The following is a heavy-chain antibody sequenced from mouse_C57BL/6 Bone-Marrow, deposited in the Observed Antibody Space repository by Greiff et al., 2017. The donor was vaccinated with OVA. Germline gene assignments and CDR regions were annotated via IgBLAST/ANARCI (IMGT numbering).Heavy chain of an antibody. V-gene: IGHV3-6*01. J-gene: IGHJ2*01. Sequence: EVQLQQSGPGLVKPSQSLSLTCSVTGYSITSGYYWNWIRQFPGNKLEWMGYISYDGSNNYNPSLKNRISITRDTSKNQFFLKLNSVTTEDTATYYCARRGNWAGEDYFDYWGQGTTLTVSS. CDR2: ISYDGSN. CDR3: ARRGNWAGEDYFDY. CDR1: GYSITSGYY. D-gene: IGHD4-1*01.